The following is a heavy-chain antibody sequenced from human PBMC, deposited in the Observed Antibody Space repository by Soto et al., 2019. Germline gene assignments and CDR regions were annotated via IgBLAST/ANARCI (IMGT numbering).Heavy chain of an antibody. Sequence: HPGGSLRLSCAVSGFSFSIYSFNWVRQTPGKGLEWVSYISDSGGTIFYADSVRGRFTISRDDAKNSLFLQMNSLRDDDSALYYCARASGWYPSDAFDIWGQGTLVTVSS. CDR1: GFSFSIYS. CDR3: ARASGWYPSDAFDI. J-gene: IGHJ3*02. D-gene: IGHD6-19*01. CDR2: ISDSGGTI. V-gene: IGHV3-48*02.